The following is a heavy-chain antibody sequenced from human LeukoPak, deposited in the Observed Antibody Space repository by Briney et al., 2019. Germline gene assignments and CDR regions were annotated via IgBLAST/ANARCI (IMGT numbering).Heavy chain of an antibody. D-gene: IGHD3-22*01. V-gene: IGHV3-23*01. CDR1: GFTFSNCA. CDR3: ASQKEKFYDSSVNY. Sequence: GGSLRLSCAASGFTFSNCAMSWVRRAPGKGLKWVSAISDSGGSTYYADSVKGRFTISRDNSRNTLYLQMNNLRAEDTAIYYCASQKEKFYDSSVNYWSQGTLVTVSS. CDR2: ISDSGGST. J-gene: IGHJ4*02.